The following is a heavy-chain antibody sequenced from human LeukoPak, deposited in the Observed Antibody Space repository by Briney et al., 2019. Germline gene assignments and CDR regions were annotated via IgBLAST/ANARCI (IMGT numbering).Heavy chain of an antibody. Sequence: GASVKVSCKASGYTFTSYGISWVRQAPGQGLEWMGWISAYNGNTNYAQKLQGRVTMTTDTSTSTAYMELRSPRSDDTAVYYCARDLPSTIAVAGGGFDYWGQGTLVTVSS. V-gene: IGHV1-18*01. CDR2: ISAYNGNT. D-gene: IGHD6-19*01. CDR1: GYTFTSYG. J-gene: IGHJ4*02. CDR3: ARDLPSTIAVAGGGFDY.